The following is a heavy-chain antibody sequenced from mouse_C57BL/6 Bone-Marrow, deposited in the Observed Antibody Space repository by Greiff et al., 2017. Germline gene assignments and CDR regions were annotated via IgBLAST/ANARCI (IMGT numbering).Heavy chain of an antibody. CDR2: IYWDDDK. D-gene: IGHD1-1*01. J-gene: IGHJ2*01. CDR1: GFSLSTSGMG. V-gene: IGHV8-12*01. CDR3: ARSTTVVHYFDY. Sequence: QVTLKESGPGILQSSPTLSLSCSFSGFSLSTSGMGVSWIRQPSGKGLELLAHIYWDDDKRYNPSLKSRLTISKDTSRNQVFLKITSVDTADTATYYCARSTTVVHYFDYWGQGTTLTVSS.